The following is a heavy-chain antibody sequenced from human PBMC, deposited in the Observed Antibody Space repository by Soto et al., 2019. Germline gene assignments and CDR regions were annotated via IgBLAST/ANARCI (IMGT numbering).Heavy chain of an antibody. CDR1: GFTFDDYA. V-gene: IGHV3-9*01. D-gene: IGHD5-12*01. Sequence: PRLSCATSGFTFDDYAMHWVRQIPGKGLEWVSGINWNSETVGYADSVKGRFTISRDSAKNSLYLQMTTLRPEDTALYFCARDQDLGGYDLRPMYGLDVWGQGTTVTVSS. CDR3: ARDQDLGGYDLRPMYGLDV. CDR2: INWNSETV. J-gene: IGHJ6*02.